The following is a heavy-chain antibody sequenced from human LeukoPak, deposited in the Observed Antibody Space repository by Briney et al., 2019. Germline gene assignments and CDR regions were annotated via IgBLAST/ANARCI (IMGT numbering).Heavy chain of an antibody. CDR2: IYYSGST. CDR1: GGSISTSSYY. Sequence: SETLSLTCTVSGGSISTSSYYWGWIRQPPGKGLEWIGTIYYSGSTYYNPSLKSRVTISVDTSKNQFSLKLSSVTAADTAVYYCARHRATVIADFDYWGQGTLVTVSS. CDR3: ARHRATVIADFDY. V-gene: IGHV4-39*01. D-gene: IGHD4-11*01. J-gene: IGHJ4*02.